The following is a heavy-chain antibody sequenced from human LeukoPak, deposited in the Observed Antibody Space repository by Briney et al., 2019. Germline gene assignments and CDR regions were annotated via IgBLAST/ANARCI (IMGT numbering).Heavy chain of an antibody. V-gene: IGHV4-59*01. Sequence: SETLSLTCTVSGDSINSYYWSWIRQPPGKGLEWIGYIYYSGGTKYNPSLKSRVIMLMDTSKNQFSLKLSSVTAADTAVYYCARRSFASWFDPWGQGTLVTVSS. CDR1: GDSINSYY. J-gene: IGHJ5*02. CDR2: IYYSGGT. D-gene: IGHD3-10*01. CDR3: ARRSFASWFDP.